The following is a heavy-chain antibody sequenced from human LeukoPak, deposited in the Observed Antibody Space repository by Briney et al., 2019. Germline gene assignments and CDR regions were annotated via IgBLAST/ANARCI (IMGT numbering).Heavy chain of an antibody. J-gene: IGHJ6*03. CDR2: INHSGST. D-gene: IGHD5-18*01. CDR3: ARLGYSYGSPYYIDV. Sequence: PSETLSLTCAVYGGSFSGYYWSWIRQPPGKGLERIGEINHSGSTNYNPSLKSRVTISVDTSKNQFSLKLSSVTAADTAVYYCARLGYSYGSPYYIDVWGKGTTVTISS. CDR1: GGSFSGYY. V-gene: IGHV4-34*01.